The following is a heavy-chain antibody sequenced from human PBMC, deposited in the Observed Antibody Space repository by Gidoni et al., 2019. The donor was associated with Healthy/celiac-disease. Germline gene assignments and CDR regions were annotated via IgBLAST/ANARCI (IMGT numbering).Heavy chain of an antibody. D-gene: IGHD2-15*01. CDR1: GGSISSYY. CDR3: ARGVVVVVAATMYNWFDP. J-gene: IGHJ5*02. CDR2: IYTSGST. Sequence: QVQLQESGPGLVKPSETLSLTCTVSGGSISSYYWSWIRQPAGKGLELIGRIYTSGSTNYNPSLKSRVTMSVDTSKNQFSLKLSSVTAADTAVYYCARGVVVVVAATMYNWFDPWGQGTLVTVSS. V-gene: IGHV4-4*07.